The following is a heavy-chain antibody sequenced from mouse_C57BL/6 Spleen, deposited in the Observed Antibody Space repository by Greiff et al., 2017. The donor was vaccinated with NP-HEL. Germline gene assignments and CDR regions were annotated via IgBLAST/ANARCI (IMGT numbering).Heavy chain of an antibody. CDR1: GYTFTSYW. J-gene: IGHJ2*01. V-gene: IGHV1-50*01. CDR3: ARGRLLGLDY. CDR2: IDPSDSYT. Sequence: QVQLQQPGAELVKPGASVKLSCKASGYTFTSYWMQWVKQRPGQGLEWIGEIDPSDSYTNYNQKFKGKATLTVDTSSSTAYMQLSSLTSEDSAVYCCARGRLLGLDYWGQGTTLTVSS. D-gene: IGHD3-2*02.